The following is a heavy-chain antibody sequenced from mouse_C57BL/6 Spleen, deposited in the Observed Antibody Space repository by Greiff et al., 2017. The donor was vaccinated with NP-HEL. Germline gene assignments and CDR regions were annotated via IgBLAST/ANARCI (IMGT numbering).Heavy chain of an antibody. Sequence: VQLQQSGAELVKPGASVKLSCTASGFNIKDYYMHWVKQRTEQGLEWIGRIDPEDGETKYAPKFQGKATLTADTSSNTAYLQLSSLTSEDTAVYYCARGEYYGSKGFAYWGQGTLVTVSA. D-gene: IGHD1-1*01. CDR2: IDPEDGET. CDR3: ARGEYYGSKGFAY. CDR1: GFNIKDYY. V-gene: IGHV14-2*01. J-gene: IGHJ3*01.